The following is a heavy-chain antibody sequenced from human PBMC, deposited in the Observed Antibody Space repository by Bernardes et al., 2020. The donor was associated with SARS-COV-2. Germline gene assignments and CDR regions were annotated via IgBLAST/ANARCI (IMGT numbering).Heavy chain of an antibody. CDR1: GFTFSSYS. J-gene: IGHJ3*02. V-gene: IGHV3-21*01. CDR2: ISTSSTYI. Sequence: GGSLRLSCADSGFTFSSYSMNWVRQAPGKGLEWVSFISTSSTYIYYADSVKGRFTVSRDNAKNSLYLEMNSLRAEDTALYYCARDGFGSGITALDIWGQGTMVIVSS. D-gene: IGHD3-10*01. CDR3: ARDGFGSGITALDI.